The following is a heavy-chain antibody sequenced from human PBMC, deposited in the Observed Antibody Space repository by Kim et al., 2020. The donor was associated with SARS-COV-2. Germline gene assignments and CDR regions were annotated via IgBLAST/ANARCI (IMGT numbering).Heavy chain of an antibody. J-gene: IGHJ3*02. CDR2: T. CDR3: ARATVTDAFDI. Sequence: TYYHPSLKSRVTISVDTSKNQFSLKLSSVTAADTAVYYCARATVTDAFDIWGQGTMVNVSS. D-gene: IGHD4-17*01. V-gene: IGHV4-31*02.